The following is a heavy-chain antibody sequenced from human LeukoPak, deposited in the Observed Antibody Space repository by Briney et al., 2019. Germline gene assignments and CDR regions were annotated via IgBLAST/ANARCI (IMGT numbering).Heavy chain of an antibody. CDR2: IRSKAYGGTT. J-gene: IGHJ4*02. D-gene: IGHD6-19*01. CDR3: TGLKGTGWPIDY. Sequence: SGGSLRLSCTASGFTFGDHAMSWFRQAPGKGLECVGFIRSKAYGGTTEYAASVKGRFTISRDDSKSIAYLQMNGLKTDDTAVYYCTGLKGTGWPIDYWGQGTLVTVSS. CDR1: GFTFGDHA. V-gene: IGHV3-49*03.